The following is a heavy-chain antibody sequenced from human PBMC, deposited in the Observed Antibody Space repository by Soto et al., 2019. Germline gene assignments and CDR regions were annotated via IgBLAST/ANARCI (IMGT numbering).Heavy chain of an antibody. CDR1: GYTLTELS. Sequence: QVQLVQSGAEVKKPGASVKVSCKVSGYTLTELSMHWVRQAPGKGLEWMGGFDPEDGETIYAQKFQGRVTMTEDTSTDTAYMGLSSLRSEDTAVYYCATGGIAADNYYYYGMDVWGQGATVTVSS. CDR3: ATGGIAADNYYYYGMDV. CDR2: FDPEDGET. J-gene: IGHJ6*02. D-gene: IGHD6-13*01. V-gene: IGHV1-24*01.